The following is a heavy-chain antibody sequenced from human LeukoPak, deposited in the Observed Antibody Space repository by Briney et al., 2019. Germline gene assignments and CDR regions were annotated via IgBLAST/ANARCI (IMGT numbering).Heavy chain of an antibody. CDR3: ARDHGGFGEFKEDNWFDP. D-gene: IGHD3-10*01. V-gene: IGHV4-59*12. CDR1: GGSISSYY. Sequence: SETLSLTCTVSGGSISSYYWSWIRQPPGKGLEWIGYIYYSGSTNYNPSLKSRVTMSVDTSKNQFSLKLSSVTAADTAVYYCARDHGGFGEFKEDNWFDPWGQGTLVTVSS. CDR2: IYYSGST. J-gene: IGHJ5*02.